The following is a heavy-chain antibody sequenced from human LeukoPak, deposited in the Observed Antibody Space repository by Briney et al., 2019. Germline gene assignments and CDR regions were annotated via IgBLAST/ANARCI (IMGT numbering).Heavy chain of an antibody. V-gene: IGHV1-18*01. CDR2: ISAYNGNT. D-gene: IGHD2-2*01. CDR1: GYTFTSYG. J-gene: IGHJ4*02. CDR3: AETIGYCSSTSCPFDY. Sequence: ASVKVSCKASGYTFTSYGISWVRQAPGQGLEWMGWISAYNGNTNYAQKLQGRVTMTTDTSTSTAYMELRSLRSDDTAVYYCAETIGYCSSTSCPFDYWGQGTLVTVSS.